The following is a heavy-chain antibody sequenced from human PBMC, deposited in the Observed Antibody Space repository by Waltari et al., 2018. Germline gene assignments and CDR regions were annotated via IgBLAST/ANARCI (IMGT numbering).Heavy chain of an antibody. V-gene: IGHV1-69*06. D-gene: IGHD3-16*01. CDR3: SYYGSSGHFYGMNV. Sequence: VQLVQSGAEVKRPGSSGRVSCKPSGGPFNTAAVSGVRQAPGQGLEWMGGLIPITHEEKFGEEFQRRLTIIADKSTDTVYMELTSLKSEDTAVYYCSYYGSSGHFYGMNVWGQGTTVTVSS. CDR1: GGPFNTAA. CDR2: LIPITHEE. J-gene: IGHJ6*02.